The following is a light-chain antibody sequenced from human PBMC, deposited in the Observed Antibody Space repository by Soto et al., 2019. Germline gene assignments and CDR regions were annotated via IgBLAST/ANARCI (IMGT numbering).Light chain of an antibody. CDR2: AAS. J-gene: IGKJ5*01. CDR1: QSISTF. CDR3: QQSYNTPPIT. Sequence: DIQMTQSPSSLSASVGDRVTITCRASQSISTFLNWYQQKPGKAPKLLIYAASNLQSGVPSRFXGGGSGTDFTLTISTLQPEDFATYYCQQSYNTPPITFGQGTRLEIK. V-gene: IGKV1-39*01.